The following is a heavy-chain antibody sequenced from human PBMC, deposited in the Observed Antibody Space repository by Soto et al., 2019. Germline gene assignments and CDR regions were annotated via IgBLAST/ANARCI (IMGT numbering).Heavy chain of an antibody. V-gene: IGHV4-31*02. CDR3: ALALGPPTGLDY. D-gene: IGHD6-19*01. Sequence: SGTLRLTCSVSVASSVTHYHSSWLRQPPGKGLEWMGYIFNSGTTFYNPSLTSRLSISMDTSGNHFSLELRSVTAADTAVYYCALALGPPTGLDYWGQGTMVTVSS. CDR2: IFNSGTT. CDR1: VASSVTHYH. J-gene: IGHJ4*02.